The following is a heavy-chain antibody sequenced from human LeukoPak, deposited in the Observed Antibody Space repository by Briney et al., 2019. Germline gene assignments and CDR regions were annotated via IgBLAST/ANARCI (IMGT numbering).Heavy chain of an antibody. J-gene: IGHJ4*02. V-gene: IGHV4-39*01. CDR1: GGSISSSNSY. CDR3: ARQTGSGLFTLP. CDR2: IYYTGNT. Sequence: PSETLSLTCTVSGGSISSSNSYWGWIRQPPGKGLEWIGSIYYTGNTYYNASLKSRVTISIDTSKNQISLRLTSVTAADTAMYYCARQTGSGLFTLPGGQGTLVTVSS. D-gene: IGHD3/OR15-3a*01.